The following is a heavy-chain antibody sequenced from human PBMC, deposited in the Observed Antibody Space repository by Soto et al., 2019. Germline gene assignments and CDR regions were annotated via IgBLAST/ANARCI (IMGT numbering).Heavy chain of an antibody. V-gene: IGHV4-34*01. CDR2: INPSGST. CDR3: ARGQGSWYDYYGMDV. CDR1: GGSFSGYY. J-gene: IGHJ6*02. Sequence: SETLSLTCAVYGGSFSGYYWSWIRQPPWKGLEWIGEINPSGSTNYNPSLKSRVTISVDTYKNQFSLKLSSVTAADTAVYYCARGQGSWYDYYGMDVWGQGTTVTVSS. D-gene: IGHD6-13*01.